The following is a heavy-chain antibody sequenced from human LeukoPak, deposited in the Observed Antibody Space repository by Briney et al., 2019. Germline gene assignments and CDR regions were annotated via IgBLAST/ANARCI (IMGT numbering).Heavy chain of an antibody. CDR2: IYHSGST. Sequence: PSETLSLTFTVSGYSISSGYYWGWIRQPPGKGLEWIGSIYHSGSTYYNPSLKSRVTISVDTSKSQFSLKLSSVTAADTAVYYCARTYLMAYFDYWGQGTLVTVSS. J-gene: IGHJ4*02. CDR1: GYSISSGYY. V-gene: IGHV4-38-2*02. CDR3: ARTYLMAYFDY. D-gene: IGHD3-16*01.